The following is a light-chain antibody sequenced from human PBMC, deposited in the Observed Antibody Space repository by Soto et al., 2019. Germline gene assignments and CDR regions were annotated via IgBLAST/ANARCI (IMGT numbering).Light chain of an antibody. J-gene: IGKJ3*01. CDR1: QSFLYSSNNKNY. CDR2: WAS. Sequence: DIVMTQSPDSLAVSLGERATINCKSSQSFLYSSNNKNYLAWYQQKPGQPPKLLIYWASTRQSGVPGRFSGSGSGTDFTLTISSLQPEDFAIYYCQQYYNTPYTFGPGTKVDIK. V-gene: IGKV4-1*01. CDR3: QQYYNTPYT.